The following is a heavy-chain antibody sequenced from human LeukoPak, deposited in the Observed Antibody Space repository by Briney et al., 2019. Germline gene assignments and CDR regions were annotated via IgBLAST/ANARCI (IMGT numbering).Heavy chain of an antibody. Sequence: GGSLRLPCTVSGFTVSSSSMSWVRQAPGKGLEWVSFIYSDNTHYSDSVKGRFTISRDNSKNTLYLQMNSLRAEDTAVYYCARRAGAYSHPYDYWGQGTLVTVSS. CDR3: ARRAGAYSHPYDY. CDR2: IYSDNT. D-gene: IGHD4/OR15-4a*01. J-gene: IGHJ4*02. CDR1: GFTVSSSS. V-gene: IGHV3-53*01.